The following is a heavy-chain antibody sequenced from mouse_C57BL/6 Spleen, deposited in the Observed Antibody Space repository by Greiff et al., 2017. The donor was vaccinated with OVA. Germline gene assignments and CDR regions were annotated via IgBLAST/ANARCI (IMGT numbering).Heavy chain of an antibody. D-gene: IGHD2-4*01. CDR2: IYPRSGNT. CDR3: ARGDYDGYFDV. CDR1: GYTFTSYG. Sequence: VKLQESGAELARPGASVKLSCKASGYTFTSYGISWVKQRTGQGLEWIGEIYPRSGNTYYNEKFKGKATLTADKSSSTAYMELRSLTSEDSAVYFCARGDYDGYFDVWGTGTTVTVSS. J-gene: IGHJ1*03. V-gene: IGHV1-81*01.